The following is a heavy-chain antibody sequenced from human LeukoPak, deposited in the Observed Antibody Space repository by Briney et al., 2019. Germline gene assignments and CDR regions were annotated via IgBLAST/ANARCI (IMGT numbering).Heavy chain of an antibody. D-gene: IGHD3-10*01. CDR2: IYYNGST. CDR3: ARARARGPGDMDV. Sequence: SETLSLTCTVSGGSISSGGYYWSWIRQHPGKGLEWIGYIYYNGSTYYNPSLKSRVTISVGTSKNRFSLKLSSVTAADTAVYYCARARARGPGDMDVWGKGTTVTVSS. CDR1: GGSISSGGYY. V-gene: IGHV4-31*03. J-gene: IGHJ6*03.